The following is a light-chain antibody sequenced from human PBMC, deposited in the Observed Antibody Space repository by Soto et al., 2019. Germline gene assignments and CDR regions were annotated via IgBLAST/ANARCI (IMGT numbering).Light chain of an antibody. J-gene: IGKJ5*01. Sequence: DIQMTQSPSSVSASVGDRVTITCRASQSIGSWLAWYQQKPGTVPKLLIYAASSLQSGVPSRFSGSGAGTEFTLTITSLQPEDCGTYYCQQGDSFPITFGQGTRLEIK. CDR3: QQGDSFPIT. CDR2: AAS. CDR1: QSIGSW. V-gene: IGKV1-12*01.